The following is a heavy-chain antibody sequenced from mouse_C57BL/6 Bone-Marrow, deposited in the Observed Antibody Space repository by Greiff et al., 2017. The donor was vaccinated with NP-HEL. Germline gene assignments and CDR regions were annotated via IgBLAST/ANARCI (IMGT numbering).Heavy chain of an antibody. V-gene: IGHV1-80*01. CDR2: IYPGDGDT. J-gene: IGHJ3*01. CDR1: GYAFSSYW. Sequence: QVQLQQSGAELVKPGASVKISCKASGYAFSSYWMNWVKQRPGKGLEWIGQIYPGDGDTNYNGKFKGKATLTADKSSSTAYMQLSSLTSEDSAVYFCARRRRRRNHPSFAYWGQGTLVTVSA. CDR3: ARRRRRRNHPSFAY.